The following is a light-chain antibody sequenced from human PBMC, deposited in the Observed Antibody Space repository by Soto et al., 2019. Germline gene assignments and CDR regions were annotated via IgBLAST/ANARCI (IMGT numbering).Light chain of an antibody. V-gene: IGKV3-15*01. CDR3: QQYQNGPPQYT. Sequence: EIVMTQSPASLSVSPGDGATLSCRASQSVASNVAWYQQKPGQGPRLLIHGASTRAVGVPARFSGSGSGTDFTLTISSLQSEDFAVYYCQQYQNGPPQYTCGQGTKLQIK. CDR1: QSVASN. J-gene: IGKJ2*01. CDR2: GAS.